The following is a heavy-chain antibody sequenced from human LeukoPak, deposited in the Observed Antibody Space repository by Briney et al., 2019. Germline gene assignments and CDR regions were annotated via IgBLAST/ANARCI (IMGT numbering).Heavy chain of an antibody. J-gene: IGHJ4*02. D-gene: IGHD6-19*01. CDR3: AKDLPPYSSGWFYFDY. Sequence: GGSLRLSCAASGFTFSSYAMRWVRQAPGKGLEGVSAISGSGGSTYYADSVKGRFTISRDNSKNTLYLQMNSLRAEDTAVYYCAKDLPPYSSGWFYFDYWGQGTLVTVSS. CDR1: GFTFSSYA. V-gene: IGHV3-23*01. CDR2: ISGSGGST.